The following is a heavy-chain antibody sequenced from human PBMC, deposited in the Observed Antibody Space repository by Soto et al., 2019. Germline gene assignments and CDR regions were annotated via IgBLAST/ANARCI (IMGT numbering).Heavy chain of an antibody. V-gene: IGHV3-23*01. CDR1: GFTFSSYS. CDR2: ISGSGVST. CDR3: AKAWKKCQKWFDP. D-gene: IGHD1-1*01. J-gene: IGHJ5*02. Sequence: PGGSLRLSGAASGFTFSSYSISWVRQAPWKGLEWVSAISGSGVSTYYADSVKGRFTISRDNSKKTLYLQMNSLRAEDTAVYYCAKAWKKCQKWFDPLGQRTLVTVCS.